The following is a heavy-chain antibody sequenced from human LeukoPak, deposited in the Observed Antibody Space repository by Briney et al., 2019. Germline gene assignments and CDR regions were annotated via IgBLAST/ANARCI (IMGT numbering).Heavy chain of an antibody. CDR3: ARRDIVVVPAANNAFDI. D-gene: IGHD2-2*01. CDR2: IYPGDSDT. Sequence: GESLKISCKGSGYSFTSYWIGWVRLMPGKGLEWMGIIYPGDSDTRYSPSFQGQVTISADKSISTAYLQWSSLKASDTAMYYCARRDIVVVPAANNAFDIWGQGTMVTVSS. V-gene: IGHV5-51*01. CDR1: GYSFTSYW. J-gene: IGHJ3*02.